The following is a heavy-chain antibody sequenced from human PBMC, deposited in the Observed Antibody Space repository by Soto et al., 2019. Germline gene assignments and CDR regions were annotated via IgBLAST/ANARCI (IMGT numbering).Heavy chain of an antibody. J-gene: IGHJ6*02. CDR3: ARDPLRTYFFYSRGYSYGLDV. D-gene: IGHD3-22*01. CDR1: GGSISSDY. Sequence: SETLSLTCTVSGGSISSDYWSWIRQPPGKGLEWIAYIYYTGSTNYNPSLKSRVTISVDTSKNQFSLKLSSVSAADTAVYYCARDPLRTYFFYSRGYSYGLDVWGQGTTVTVSS. V-gene: IGHV4-59*01. CDR2: IYYTGST.